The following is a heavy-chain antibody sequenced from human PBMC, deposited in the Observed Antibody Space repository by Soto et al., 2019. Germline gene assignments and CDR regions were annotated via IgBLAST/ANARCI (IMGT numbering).Heavy chain of an antibody. CDR3: ARGPRYSSSWPRGWFDP. CDR1: GGSFSGYY. D-gene: IGHD6-13*01. V-gene: IGHV4-34*01. J-gene: IGHJ5*02. Sequence: SETLSLTCAVYGGSFSGYYWSWIRQPPGKGLEWIGEINHSGSTNYNPSLKSRVTISVDTSKNQFSLKLSSVTAADTAVYYCARGPRYSSSWPRGWFDPWGQGTLVTVS. CDR2: INHSGST.